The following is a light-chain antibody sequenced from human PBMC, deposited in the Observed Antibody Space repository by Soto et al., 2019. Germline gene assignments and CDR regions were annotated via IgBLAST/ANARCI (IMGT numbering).Light chain of an antibody. J-gene: IGKJ1*01. V-gene: IGKV3-20*01. CDR1: QSVSSY. CDR3: QQYGSSPRT. CDR2: GAS. Sequence: EIVLTQSPATLSLSPGERATLSCRASQSVSSYLAWYQQTPGQAPRLLIYGASSRATGIPDRFSGSGSGTDFTLTISRLEPEDFAVYYCQQYGSSPRTFGQGTKV.